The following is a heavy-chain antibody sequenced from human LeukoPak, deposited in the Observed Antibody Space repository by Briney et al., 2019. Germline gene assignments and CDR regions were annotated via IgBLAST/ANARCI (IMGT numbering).Heavy chain of an antibody. CDR3: GKDPNGNYVGAFSFQR. CDR1: GFTFNNYA. D-gene: IGHD4-17*01. CDR2: IRGSGDGK. V-gene: IGHV3-23*01. J-gene: IGHJ1*01. Sequence: VGSLRLSCAASGFTFNNYAMVWVRQGPGKGLEWVSAIRGSGDGKYYADSVKGRFTISRDNSKNMLYLQMNSLRDDDTAVYYCGKDPNGNYVGAFSFQRWGQGTLVTVSS.